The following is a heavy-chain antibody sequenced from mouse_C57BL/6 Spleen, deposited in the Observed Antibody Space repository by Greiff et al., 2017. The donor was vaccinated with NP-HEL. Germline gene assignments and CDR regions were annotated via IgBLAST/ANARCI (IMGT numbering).Heavy chain of an antibody. CDR3: ARGDPARVMDY. D-gene: IGHD3-3*01. Sequence: QVQLQQSGPELVKPGASVKISCKASGYAFSSSWMNWVKQRPGKGLEWIGRIYPGDGDTNYNGKFKGKATLTADKSSSTAYMQLSSLTSEDSAVYFCARGDPARVMDYWGQGTSVTVSS. J-gene: IGHJ4*01. CDR1: GYAFSSSW. V-gene: IGHV1-82*01. CDR2: IYPGDGDT.